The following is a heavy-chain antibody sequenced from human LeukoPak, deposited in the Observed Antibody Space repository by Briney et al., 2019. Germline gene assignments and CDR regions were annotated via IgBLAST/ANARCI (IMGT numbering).Heavy chain of an antibody. D-gene: IGHD5-24*01. CDR1: GFMFSSNW. J-gene: IGHJ4*02. CDR2: IKEDGTET. CDR3: AKEGRSLQTY. Sequence: GGSLRLSCAASGFMFSSNWMSWVCLAPGKGLEWVANIKEDGTETYYVDSVKGRFTISRDNAKNSLYLQMNSLRVEDTAVYYCAKEGRSLQTYWGQGTLVTVSS. V-gene: IGHV3-7*03.